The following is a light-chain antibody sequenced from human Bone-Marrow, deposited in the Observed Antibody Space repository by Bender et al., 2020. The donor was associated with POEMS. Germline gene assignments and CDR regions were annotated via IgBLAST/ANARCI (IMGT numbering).Light chain of an antibody. J-gene: IGLJ3*02. Sequence: NFMLTQPHSVSGSPGETVTISCTGSSNYVQWYQQRPGSAPTTVIYEDNQRPSGVPDRFSGSIDSSSNSASLTISGLQAEDEADYYCETWDSNIQVLGGGTKLTVL. CDR1: SNY. CDR3: ETWDSNIQV. CDR2: EDN. V-gene: IGLV6-57*02.